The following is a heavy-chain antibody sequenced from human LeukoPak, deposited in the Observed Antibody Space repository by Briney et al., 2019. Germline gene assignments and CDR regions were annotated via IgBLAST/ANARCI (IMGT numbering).Heavy chain of an antibody. J-gene: IGHJ4*02. CDR3: ARETRNYYDSPAYYSFDY. D-gene: IGHD3-22*01. Sequence: PSETLSLTCSVSGYSISSGYYWGWIRQPPGKGLEWIGSMHYRGSTDYSPSLKSRVTVSVDTTKNQFSLKLSSVTAADTAVYYCARETRNYYDSPAYYSFDYWGQGTLVTVSS. V-gene: IGHV4-38-2*02. CDR2: MHYRGST. CDR1: GYSISSGYY.